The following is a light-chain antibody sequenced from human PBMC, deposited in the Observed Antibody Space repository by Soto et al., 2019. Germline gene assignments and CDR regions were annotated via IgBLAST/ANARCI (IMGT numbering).Light chain of an antibody. Sequence: EIVLTQSPGTLSLSPGERATLSCRASQSVSSSYLAWYQQKPGQAPRILIYGASSRATGIPDRFSGSGSGKDFTLPISRLEPEDFAVYYCQQYGSSPLTFGGGTKVEIK. V-gene: IGKV3-20*01. CDR3: QQYGSSPLT. CDR2: GAS. CDR1: QSVSSSY. J-gene: IGKJ4*01.